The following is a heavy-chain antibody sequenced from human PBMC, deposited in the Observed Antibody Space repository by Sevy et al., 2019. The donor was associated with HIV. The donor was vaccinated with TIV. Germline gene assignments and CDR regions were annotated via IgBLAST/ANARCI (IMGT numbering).Heavy chain of an antibody. V-gene: IGHV3-33*01. D-gene: IGHD1-26*01. CDR1: GFTFSSFG. Sequence: GGSLRLSCAASGFTFSSFGMHWVRQAPGKGLEWVAVIWFDGSNTYYADSVKGRFTVSRDNSRNILSLEMSSLTRDDTAVYYCARGENDDEFFQYWGQGTLVTVSS. CDR3: ARGENDDEFFQY. J-gene: IGHJ1*01. CDR2: IWFDGSNT.